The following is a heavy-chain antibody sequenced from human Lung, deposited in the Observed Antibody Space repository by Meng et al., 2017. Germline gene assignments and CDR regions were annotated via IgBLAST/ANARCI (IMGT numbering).Heavy chain of an antibody. CDR2: ISSSPT. CDR1: GFTFSSYS. J-gene: IGHJ4*02. V-gene: IGHV3-21*01. CDR3: ARGRVVVSATPSDY. D-gene: IGHD2-15*01. Sequence: EVQLVESGGGLVQPGGSLRLSCAASGFTFSSYSMNRVRQAPGKGLEWVSSISSSPTYADSVKGRFTISRDNAENSLYLQMNSLRVEDTAVYFCARGRVVVSATPSDYWGQGTLVTVSS.